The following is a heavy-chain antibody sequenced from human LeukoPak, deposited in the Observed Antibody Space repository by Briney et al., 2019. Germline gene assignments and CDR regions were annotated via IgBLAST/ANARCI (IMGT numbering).Heavy chain of an antibody. V-gene: IGHV4-34*01. CDR3: ARDNTVMVTDY. J-gene: IGHJ4*02. D-gene: IGHD5-18*01. CDR1: GGSFIGFH. Sequence: KASETLSLTCAVYGGSFIGFHWNWIRQPPGKGLEWIGDINHSGSTNYNPSLTSRVTISVDPSKNQFSLKLSSVTAADAAVYYCARDNTVMVTDYWGQGTLVTVSS. CDR2: INHSGST.